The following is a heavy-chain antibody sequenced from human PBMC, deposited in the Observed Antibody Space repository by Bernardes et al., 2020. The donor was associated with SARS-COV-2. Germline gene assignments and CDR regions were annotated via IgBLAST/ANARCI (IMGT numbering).Heavy chain of an antibody. CDR1: GFIFTTYS. V-gene: IGHV3-48*01. D-gene: IGHD2-15*01. Sequence: VGFLRLSCVGSGFIFTTYSMSWVRQAPGNGMEWLLFISSGGDTIHDADSVRGRLTVSRDDAKNSVYLQMNSLGAEDTAVYYCARGWRENSFDYWGQGALVNVST. J-gene: IGHJ4*02. CDR2: ISSGGDTI. CDR3: ARGWRENSFDY.